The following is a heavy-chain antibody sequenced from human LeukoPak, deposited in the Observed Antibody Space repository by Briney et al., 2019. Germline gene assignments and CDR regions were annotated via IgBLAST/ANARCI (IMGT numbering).Heavy chain of an antibody. Sequence: GGSLRLSCAASGFTFRSYWMSWVRQAPGKGLEWVANTKQDGSEKYYVDSVKGRFTISRDNARNSPYLQMNSLRVEDTAVYYCARGAYYYNSGDAFDVWGQGTMVTVSS. CDR2: TKQDGSEK. CDR3: ARGAYYYNSGDAFDV. D-gene: IGHD3-10*01. CDR1: GFTFRSYW. J-gene: IGHJ3*01. V-gene: IGHV3-7*01.